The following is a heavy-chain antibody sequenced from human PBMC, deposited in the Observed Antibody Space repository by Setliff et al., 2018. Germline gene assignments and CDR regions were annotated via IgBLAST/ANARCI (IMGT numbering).Heavy chain of an antibody. D-gene: IGHD6-13*01. J-gene: IGHJ4*02. V-gene: IGHV3-23*01. Sequence: HPGGSLRLSCAASGLTFNSYAMSWVRQAPGKGLEWVSTVSVSGDNTYYTDSVEGRFTISRDNSKKTLHLQMNSLRAEDTAIYYCAKDIVGYSSTWPKRDYFDYWGQGTLVTVSS. CDR1: GLTFNSYA. CDR3: AKDIVGYSSTWPKRDYFDY. CDR2: VSVSGDNT.